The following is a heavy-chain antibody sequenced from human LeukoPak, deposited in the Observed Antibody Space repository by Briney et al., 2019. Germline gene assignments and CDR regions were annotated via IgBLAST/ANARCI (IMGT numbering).Heavy chain of an antibody. CDR2: IYYSGST. D-gene: IGHD2-15*01. CDR1: GGSISSYY. J-gene: IGHJ6*03. CDR3: ARSVEGYCRGGSCYSYSYYMDV. Sequence: SETLSLTCTVSGGSISSYYWSWIRQPPGKGLEWIGYIYYSGSTNYNPSLKSRVTISVDTSKNQFSLKLSSVTAADTAVYYCARSVEGYCRGGSCYSYSYYMDVWAKGPRSPSP. V-gene: IGHV4-59*01.